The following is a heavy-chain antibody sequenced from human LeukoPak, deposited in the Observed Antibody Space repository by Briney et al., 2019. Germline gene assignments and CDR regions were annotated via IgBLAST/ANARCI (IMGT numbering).Heavy chain of an antibody. Sequence: GGSLRLSCAASGFTFDDYAMNWVRQAPGKGLEWVSLIRGDGGTTYYADSVKGRFTISRDNSKNSLYLQMNSLRTEDTALYHCAKGGSSYSSSWYTRLFDYWGQGTLVTVSS. D-gene: IGHD6-13*01. CDR1: GFTFDDYA. V-gene: IGHV3-43*02. J-gene: IGHJ4*02. CDR2: IRGDGGTT. CDR3: AKGGSSYSSSWYTRLFDY.